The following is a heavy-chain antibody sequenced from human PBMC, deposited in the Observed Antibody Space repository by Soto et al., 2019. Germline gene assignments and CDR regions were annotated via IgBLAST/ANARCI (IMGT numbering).Heavy chain of an antibody. D-gene: IGHD2-15*01. CDR1: GFLFSTYT. V-gene: IGHV3-21*01. J-gene: IGHJ5*02. Sequence: EVQLVESGGGLVKPGGSLRLSCAASGFLFSTYTMNWVRQAPGRGLECVSSISSSGDIFYAESLKGRFTISRDDAKNSVYLQMNSLTADDTAVYYCARHRASDSSRQYNWFDPWGQGTLVTVSS. CDR3: ARHRASDSSRQYNWFDP. CDR2: ISSSGDI.